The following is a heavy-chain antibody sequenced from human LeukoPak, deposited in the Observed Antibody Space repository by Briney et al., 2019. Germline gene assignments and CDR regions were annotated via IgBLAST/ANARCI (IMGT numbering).Heavy chain of an antibody. Sequence: SETLSLTCAVYGGSFSPYYWSWISQPPGKGLEWIGEINHSGSTNYNPSLKSRVTISVDTSKNQFSLRLSSVTAADTAVYYCARGGFYCGGDCYVDYWGQGTLVTVSS. CDR1: GGSFSPYY. D-gene: IGHD2-21*02. CDR2: INHSGST. V-gene: IGHV4-34*01. J-gene: IGHJ4*02. CDR3: ARGGFYCGGDCYVDY.